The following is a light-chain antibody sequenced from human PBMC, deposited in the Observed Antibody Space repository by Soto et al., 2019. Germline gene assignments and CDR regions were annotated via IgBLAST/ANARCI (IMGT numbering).Light chain of an antibody. CDR1: QSVYNT. V-gene: IGKV3-15*01. CDR3: QQYSKWPLT. Sequence: EIVMTQSPTTLSVSPGERATLSCRASQSVYNTLAWYQQKPGQAPRLLIYGASTRATGIPARFRGSGSGTEFTLTISSLKSEDFATYSCQQYSKWPLTFGEGTKVEIK. CDR2: GAS. J-gene: IGKJ4*01.